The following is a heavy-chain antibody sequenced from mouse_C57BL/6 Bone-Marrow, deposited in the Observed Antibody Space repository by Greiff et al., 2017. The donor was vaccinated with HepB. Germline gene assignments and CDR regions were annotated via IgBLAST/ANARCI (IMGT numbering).Heavy chain of an antibody. CDR2: IYPRSGNT. D-gene: IGHD1-1*01. J-gene: IGHJ2*01. Sequence: QVQLQQSGAELVRPGASVKLSCKASGYTFTSYGISWVKQRTGQGLEWIGEIYPRSGNTYYNEKFKGKATLTADKSSSTAYMELRSLTSEDSAVYVCARRNYYGSRGYFDYGGQGTTLTVSS. CDR1: GYTFTSYG. V-gene: IGHV1-81*01. CDR3: ARRNYYGSRGYFDY.